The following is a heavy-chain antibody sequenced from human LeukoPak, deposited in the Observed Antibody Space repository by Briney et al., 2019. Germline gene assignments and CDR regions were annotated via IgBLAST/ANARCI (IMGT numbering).Heavy chain of an antibody. D-gene: IGHD1-26*01. CDR2: INHSGNT. CDR3: ATFPGVGATTVDY. CDR1: GGSFSGYY. Sequence: SETLSLTCAVYGGSFSGYYWSWIRQPPGKGLEWIGEINHSGNTNYNPSLKSRVTISVDTSKNQFSLKLSSVTAADTAVYYCATFPGVGATTVDYWGQGTLVTVSS. V-gene: IGHV4-34*01. J-gene: IGHJ4*02.